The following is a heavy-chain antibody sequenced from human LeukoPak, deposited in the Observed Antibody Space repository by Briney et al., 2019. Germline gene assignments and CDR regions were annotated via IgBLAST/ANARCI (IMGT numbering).Heavy chain of an antibody. J-gene: IGHJ4*02. CDR1: GFTFSSSW. V-gene: IGHV3-53*01. CDR2: IYSGGST. CDR3: ARSLDGIAASSDY. Sequence: PGGSLRLSCAASGFTFSSSWMHWVRQAPGKGLEWVSVIYSGGSTYYADSVKGRFTISRDNSKNTLYLQMNSLRAEDTAVYYCARSLDGIAASSDYWGQGTLVTVSS. D-gene: IGHD6-13*01.